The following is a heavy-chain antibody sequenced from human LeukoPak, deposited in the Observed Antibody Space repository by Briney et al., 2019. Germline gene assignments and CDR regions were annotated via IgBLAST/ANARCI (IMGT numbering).Heavy chain of an antibody. CDR2: INPNSGGT. Sequence: ASVKVSCKASGYTFTGYYMHWVRRAPGQGLEWMGWINPNSGGTNYAQKFQGRVTMTRDTSISTAYMELSRLRSDDTAVYYCARDYSAQIAARPPMNWFDPWGQGTLVTVSS. D-gene: IGHD6-6*01. V-gene: IGHV1-2*02. CDR3: ARDYSAQIAARPPMNWFDP. J-gene: IGHJ5*02. CDR1: GYTFTGYY.